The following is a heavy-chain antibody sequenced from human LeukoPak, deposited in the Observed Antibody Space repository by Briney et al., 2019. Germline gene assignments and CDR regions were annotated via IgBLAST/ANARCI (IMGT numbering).Heavy chain of an antibody. D-gene: IGHD3-9*01. CDR1: GGSFRGYY. J-gene: IGHJ4*02. CDR2: SNQSGST. CDR3: ARAHFTPLRYFDWLFPNPPYFDY. V-gene: IGHV4-34*01. Sequence: SETLSLTCAVYGGSFRGYYWSWVRQPPGKGLEWIGESNQSGSTNYNPYLKSRVTLSVDTSPNQFSLKLSYVPDADTDVYYCARAHFTPLRYFDWLFPNPPYFDYWGQGTLVTVSS.